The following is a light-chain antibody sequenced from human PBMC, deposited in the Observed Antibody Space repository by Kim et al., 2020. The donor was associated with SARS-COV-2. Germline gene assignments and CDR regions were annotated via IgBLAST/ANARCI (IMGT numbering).Light chain of an antibody. CDR2: AAS. J-gene: IGKJ1*01. Sequence: DIQMTQSPSSLSASVGDRVTITCRASQDIANSLAWYQQKPGKVPQVLIYAASTLQSGVPSRFSGSGSGTEFTLTIGSLQTEDVATYYCAKYNSAPWTFGPGTKVDIK. V-gene: IGKV1-27*01. CDR3: AKYNSAPWT. CDR1: QDIANS.